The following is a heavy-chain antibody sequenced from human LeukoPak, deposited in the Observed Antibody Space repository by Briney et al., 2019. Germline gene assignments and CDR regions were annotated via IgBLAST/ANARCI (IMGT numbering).Heavy chain of an antibody. CDR1: GGSISSYY. Sequence: SETLSLTCTVSGGSISSYYWSWIRQPPGKGLEWIGYIYTSGSTNYNPSLKSRVTISVDTSKNRFSLKLSSVTAADTAVYYCARRLTLTAWYFDLWGRGTLVTVSS. D-gene: IGHD3-9*01. CDR3: ARRLTLTAWYFDL. V-gene: IGHV4-4*09. CDR2: IYTSGST. J-gene: IGHJ2*01.